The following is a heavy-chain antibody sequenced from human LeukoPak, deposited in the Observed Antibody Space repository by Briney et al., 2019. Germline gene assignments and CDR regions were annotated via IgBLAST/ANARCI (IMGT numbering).Heavy chain of an antibody. CDR2: ISCSGGNT. J-gene: IGHJ2*01. Sequence: GGSLRLSCAASGFTFSSYAMSWVRQAPGKGLEWVSAISCSGGNTYYADSVKGRFTISGDNSKNTLYLKMNSLRAEDTAVYYCAKDGLAYDSSGYHWVYFDLWGRGTLVTVSS. CDR3: AKDGLAYDSSGYHWVYFDL. CDR1: GFTFSSYA. V-gene: IGHV3-23*01. D-gene: IGHD3-22*01.